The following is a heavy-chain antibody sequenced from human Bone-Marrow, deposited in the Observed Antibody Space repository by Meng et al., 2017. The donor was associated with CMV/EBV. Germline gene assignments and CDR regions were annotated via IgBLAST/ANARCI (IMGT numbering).Heavy chain of an antibody. CDR3: ARDLGGVDFGVVRGDYYGMDV. D-gene: IGHD3-3*01. V-gene: IGHV1-2*02. CDR1: GYTFTSYG. J-gene: IGHJ6*02. CDR2: INPNSGGT. Sequence: ASVKVSCKASGYTFTSYGISWVRQAPGQGLEWMGWINPNSGGTNYAQKFQGRVTMTRDTSISTAYMELSRLRSDDTAVYYCARDLGGVDFGVVRGDYYGMDVWGQGNTVTVSS.